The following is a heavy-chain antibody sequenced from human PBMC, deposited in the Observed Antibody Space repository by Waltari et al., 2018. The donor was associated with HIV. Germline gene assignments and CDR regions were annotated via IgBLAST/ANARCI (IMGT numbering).Heavy chain of an antibody. D-gene: IGHD6-19*01. V-gene: IGHV3-23*01. CDR3: AKHSSGWYRGHYPIDV. CDR2: ISANAGRA. CDR1: KFTFDTYA. Sequence: EVQLLESGGGFVQPGGSLRLSCAAYKFTFDTYAMTWVRRAPGKGLEWVAIISANAGRAYYADSLEGRFTVSRENSNNTIYLQMNNLTAEDTAVYYCAKHSSGWYRGHYPIDVWGQGTTVTVSS. J-gene: IGHJ6*02.